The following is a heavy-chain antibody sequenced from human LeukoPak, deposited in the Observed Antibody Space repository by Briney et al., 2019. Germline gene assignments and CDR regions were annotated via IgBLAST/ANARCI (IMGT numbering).Heavy chain of an antibody. CDR1: GFTFSSYA. J-gene: IGHJ4*02. CDR3: AKDRACSSTSCYLEYNFDY. Sequence: PGGSLRLSCAASGFTFSSYAMSWVRQAPGKGLEWVSAISGSGGSTYYADSVKGRFTISRDNSKNTLYLQMNSLRAEDTAVYYCAKDRACSSTSCYLEYNFDYWGQGTLVTVSS. CDR2: ISGSGGST. D-gene: IGHD2-2*01. V-gene: IGHV3-23*01.